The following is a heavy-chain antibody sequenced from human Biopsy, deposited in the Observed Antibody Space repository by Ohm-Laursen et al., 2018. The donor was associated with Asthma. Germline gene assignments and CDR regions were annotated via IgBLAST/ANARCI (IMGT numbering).Heavy chain of an antibody. CDR3: ARAVDYSHYYGIDV. CDR2: ISVYNGNT. D-gene: IGHD3-10*01. V-gene: IGHV1-18*01. J-gene: IGHJ6*02. Sequence: AASVKVSCKTSGYTFNSAGITWVRQAPGQGLEWMGWISVYNGNTKVAQKLQDRVTMITDTSTSTAYMELRSLRSDDTAVYFCARAVDYSHYYGIDVWGQGNPGHRLL. CDR1: GYTFNSAG.